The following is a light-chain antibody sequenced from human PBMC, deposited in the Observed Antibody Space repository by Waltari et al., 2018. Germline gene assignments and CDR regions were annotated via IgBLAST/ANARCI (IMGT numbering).Light chain of an antibody. CDR2: ENN. Sequence: QSVLTQPPSVSAAPGQKVTISFSGKRLKLESHYVSWSQQFPGAAPKLPVYENNKRPSDIPDRFSGSKSGTSATLDITGLQTGDEADYYCGTYDSSVSTGLFGGGTKLTVL. V-gene: IGLV1-51*02. CDR3: GTYDSSVSTGL. CDR1: RLKLESHY. J-gene: IGLJ2*01.